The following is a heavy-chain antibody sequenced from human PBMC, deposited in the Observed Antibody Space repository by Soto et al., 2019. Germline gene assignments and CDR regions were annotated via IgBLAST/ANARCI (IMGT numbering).Heavy chain of an antibody. CDR3: ARLPGPLVSVLYIYPVDARETPSDVDV. D-gene: IGHD2-21*02. CDR1: GFTFSSYP. Sequence: HPGGSLRLSCAASGFTFSSYPMSWVRQAPGKGLEWVSAISGSGSNKYYRDSVKGRFTISKDNGKNTLYLQMNDLRHEDTAVYYCARLPGPLVSVLYIYPVDARETPSDVDVWGQGTSVTVSS. CDR2: ISGSGSNK. J-gene: IGHJ6*02. V-gene: IGHV3-23*01.